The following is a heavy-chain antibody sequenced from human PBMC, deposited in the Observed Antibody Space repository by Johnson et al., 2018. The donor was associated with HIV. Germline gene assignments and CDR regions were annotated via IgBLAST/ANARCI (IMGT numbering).Heavy chain of an antibody. CDR2: IKQDGSEK. J-gene: IGHJ3*02. V-gene: IGHV3-7*03. CDR1: GFIFSDYY. Sequence: VQLVESGGGLVQPGGSLRLSCVASGFIFSDYYMSWIRQAPGKGLEWVANIKQDGSEKYYVDSVKGRFTISRDSAKNSLYLQMNSLRAEDTAVYYCARDHLRRSHAFDIWGQGTMVTVSS. CDR3: ARDHLRRSHAFDI. D-gene: IGHD2-15*01.